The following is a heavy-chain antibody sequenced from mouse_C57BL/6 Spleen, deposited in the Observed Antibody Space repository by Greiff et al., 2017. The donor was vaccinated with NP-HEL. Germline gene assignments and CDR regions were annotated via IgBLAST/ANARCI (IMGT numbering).Heavy chain of an antibody. D-gene: IGHD2-12*01. CDR3: ARGYVTTGYYFDY. CDR1: GYSFTSYY. J-gene: IGHJ2*01. CDR2: IYPGSGNT. V-gene: IGHV1-66*01. Sequence: QVQLQQSGPELVKPGASVKISCKASGYSFTSYYIHWVKQRPGQGLEWIGWIYPGSGNTKYNEKFKGKATLTADTSSSTAYMQLSSLTSEDSAVYYCARGYVTTGYYFDYWGQGTTLTVSS.